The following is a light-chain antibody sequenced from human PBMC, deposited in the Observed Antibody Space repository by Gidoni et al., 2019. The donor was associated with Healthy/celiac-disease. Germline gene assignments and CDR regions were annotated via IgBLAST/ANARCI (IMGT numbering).Light chain of an antibody. CDR2: RNN. V-gene: IGLV1-44*01. CDR1: SSNLGRNT. CDR3: SAWDDSLNGVV. J-gene: IGLJ2*01. Sequence: QSVLTQPPSASGTPGQRVTISCSGSSSNLGRNTGHWYQQLPRTPHKLLIYRNNPRPSWVPYRFSGSKSGTSASLAISGLQSEDEADYYCSAWDDSLNGVVFGGGTKLTVL.